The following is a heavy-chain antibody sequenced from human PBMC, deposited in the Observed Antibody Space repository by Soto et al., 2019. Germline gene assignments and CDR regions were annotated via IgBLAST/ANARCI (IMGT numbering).Heavy chain of an antibody. Sequence: GASVKVSCKASGYTFTSYGIIWVRQANGQGLEWMGGIIPIFGTANYAQKFQGRVTITADESTSTAYMELSSLRSEDTAVYYCARVAYYDFWSGYSRGGAFDIWGQGTMVTVSS. CDR1: GYTFTSYG. V-gene: IGHV1-69*13. J-gene: IGHJ3*02. CDR3: ARVAYYDFWSGYSRGGAFDI. CDR2: IIPIFGTA. D-gene: IGHD3-3*01.